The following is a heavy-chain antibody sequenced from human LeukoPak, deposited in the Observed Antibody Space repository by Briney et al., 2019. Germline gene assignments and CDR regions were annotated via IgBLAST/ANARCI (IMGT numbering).Heavy chain of an antibody. J-gene: IGHJ4*02. CDR3: ARRVQFDY. CDR1: GSRFTSYW. D-gene: IGHD1-1*01. CDR2: IYPGDSDT. Sequence: GASLKISCKGSGSRFTSYWIGWVRQLPGKGLEWMGIIYPGDSDTRYSPSFQGQVTISADKSISTAYLQWSSLKASDTATYYCARRVQFDYWGQGTLVTVSS. V-gene: IGHV5-51*01.